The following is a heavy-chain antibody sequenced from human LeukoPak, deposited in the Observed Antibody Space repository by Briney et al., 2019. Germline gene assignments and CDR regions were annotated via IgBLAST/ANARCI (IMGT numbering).Heavy chain of an antibody. J-gene: IGHJ5*01. CDR3: VRGFGGRTDS. CDR1: GFTFSSSW. CDR2: INTDGSRT. V-gene: IGHV3-74*01. D-gene: IGHD2-15*01. Sequence: PGGSLRLSCAASGFTFSSSWMHWARQAPGKGLVWVSRINTDGSRTDHADSVKGRFTISRDNAKDTLYPQMSSLRAEDTAVYYCVRGFGGRTDSWGQGTEVTVST.